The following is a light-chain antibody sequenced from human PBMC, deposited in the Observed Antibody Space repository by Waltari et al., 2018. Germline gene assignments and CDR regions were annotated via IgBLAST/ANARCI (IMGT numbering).Light chain of an antibody. CDR1: LSLLHSNGNNY. Sequence: VVPQSPLSLPYTPGAPASISCRSTLSLLHSNGNNYLDWYLQKPGKSPQLLIYVGSNLACGVPYRFSGSGSGTDFTLKISRVQAEDVGVYYCMQSQQAVWTFGQGTKVEIK. CDR3: MQSQQAVWT. V-gene: IGKV2-28*01. CDR2: VGS. J-gene: IGKJ1*01.